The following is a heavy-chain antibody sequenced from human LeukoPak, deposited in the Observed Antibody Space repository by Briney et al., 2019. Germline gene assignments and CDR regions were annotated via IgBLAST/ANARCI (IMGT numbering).Heavy chain of an antibody. D-gene: IGHD6-19*01. J-gene: IGHJ4*02. CDR1: GGSISSYY. CDR2: ISYSGST. CDR3: ARGSSSGWYSGAD. Sequence: PSETLSLTCTVSGGSISSYYWSWLRQPPGKGLEWIGYISYSGSTNYNPSLKSRVSISIHTSKSQFSLNLSSVTAADTALYYCARGSSSGWYSGADWGQGTLVTVSS. V-gene: IGHV4-59*01.